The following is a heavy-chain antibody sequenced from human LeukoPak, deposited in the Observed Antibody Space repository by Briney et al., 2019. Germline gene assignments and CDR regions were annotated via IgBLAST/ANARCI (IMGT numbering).Heavy chain of an antibody. CDR1: RFTFDDYA. D-gene: IGHD3-10*01. Sequence: GRSLRLSCAASRFTFDDYAMHWVRQAPGKGLEWVSGISWNSGSIGYADSVKGRFTISRDNARNSLYLQMNSLRAEDTALYYCAKDSALYGSGSYYNVGYFDYWGQGTLVTVSS. J-gene: IGHJ4*02. V-gene: IGHV3-9*01. CDR2: ISWNSGSI. CDR3: AKDSALYGSGSYYNVGYFDY.